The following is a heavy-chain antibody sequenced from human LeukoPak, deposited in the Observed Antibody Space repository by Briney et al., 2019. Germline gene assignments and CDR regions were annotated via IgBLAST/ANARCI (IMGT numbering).Heavy chain of an antibody. CDR2: ISAFNGNT. CDR3: ARDSDCSGGSCYSLAYFDY. Sequence: ASVKVSCKASGYTFTSYGISWVRQAPGQGLEWMGWISAFNGNTNYAQKLQGRVTMTADTSTSTAYMELRSLRSDDTAEYYCARDSDCSGGSCYSLAYFDYWGQGTLVTVSS. J-gene: IGHJ4*02. D-gene: IGHD2-15*01. CDR1: GYTFTSYG. V-gene: IGHV1-18*04.